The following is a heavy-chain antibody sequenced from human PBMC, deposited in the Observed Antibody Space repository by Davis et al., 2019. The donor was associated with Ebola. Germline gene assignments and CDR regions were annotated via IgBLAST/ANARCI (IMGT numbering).Heavy chain of an antibody. J-gene: IGHJ3*02. V-gene: IGHV3-21*01. Sequence: GGSLRLACAASGFTFSIYRMNWVRQAPGKGMEWVSSINTGSNYIFYGDSMKGRFTISIDNSQNLLVLQMDSLTAEDTAVYYCVRERGPYILGRFEPFDIWGQGTRVTVSS. CDR3: VRERGPYILGRFEPFDI. CDR2: INTGSNYI. D-gene: IGHD1-1*01. CDR1: GFTFSIYR.